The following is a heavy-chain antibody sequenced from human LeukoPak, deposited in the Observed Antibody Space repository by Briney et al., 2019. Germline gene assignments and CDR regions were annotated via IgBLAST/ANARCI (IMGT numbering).Heavy chain of an antibody. D-gene: IGHD3-22*01. V-gene: IGHV3-48*02. Sequence: GGSLRLSCAASGFTFSSYSMTWVRQAPGKGLEWVSYISSSSSTIYYADSVKGRFTISRDNAKNSLYLQMNSLRDEDTAVYYCARDSYDSSGFSAFDIWGQGTMVTVSS. CDR2: ISSSSSTI. J-gene: IGHJ3*02. CDR3: ARDSYDSSGFSAFDI. CDR1: GFTFSSYS.